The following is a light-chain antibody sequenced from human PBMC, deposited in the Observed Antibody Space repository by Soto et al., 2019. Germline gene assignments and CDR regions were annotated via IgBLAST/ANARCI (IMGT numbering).Light chain of an antibody. V-gene: IGKV1-9*01. CDR1: QGISSY. Sequence: DIPLTQSPSFLSASVGDRVTISCRASQGISSYLAWYQQTPGKAPKLLIYASSTLQSGVPSRFSGSGSGTEFTLTIGSLQPEDFATYYCQQLNTFPVTFGQGTRLDI. CDR2: ASS. CDR3: QQLNTFPVT. J-gene: IGKJ5*01.